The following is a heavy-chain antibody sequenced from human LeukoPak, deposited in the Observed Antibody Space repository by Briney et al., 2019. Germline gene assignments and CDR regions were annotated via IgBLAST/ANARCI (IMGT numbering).Heavy chain of an antibody. CDR1: GGSISSGDYY. Sequence: SQTLSLTCTVSGGSISSGDYYWSWIRQPPGKGLEWIGYIYYSGSTYYNPSLKSRVTISVDKSKNQFSLKLSSVTAADTAVYYCARGQRGYSGYDYWAFDIWGQGTMVTVSS. CDR3: ARGQRGYSGYDYWAFDI. D-gene: IGHD5-12*01. J-gene: IGHJ3*02. V-gene: IGHV4-30-4*01. CDR2: IYYSGST.